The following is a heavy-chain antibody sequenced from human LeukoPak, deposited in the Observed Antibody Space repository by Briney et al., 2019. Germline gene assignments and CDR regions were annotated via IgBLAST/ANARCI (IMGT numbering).Heavy chain of an antibody. J-gene: IGHJ3*02. Sequence: SETLSLTCTVSGDSISSSRSYWGWIRQPPGKGLEWIGSISYSGDTYYNPSLKSRVTISGETSKNQVSLKLSSVTAADTAFYYCARRPVAGVNAHAFDIWGQGTMVTVSS. V-gene: IGHV4-39*01. CDR3: ARRPVAGVNAHAFDI. CDR2: ISYSGDT. D-gene: IGHD6-19*01. CDR1: GDSISSSRSY.